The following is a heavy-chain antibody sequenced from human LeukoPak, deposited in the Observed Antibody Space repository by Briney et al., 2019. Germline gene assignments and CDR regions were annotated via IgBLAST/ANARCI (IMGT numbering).Heavy chain of an antibody. D-gene: IGHD5-18*01. CDR1: GGSISNNNW. V-gene: IGHV4-4*02. CDR2: IYHDGST. Sequence: SSETLSLTCAVPGGSISNNNWWIWVRPSPEKGLEWIGEIYHDGSTNYNPSLKSRVTISMDKSKNQLSLKLNFVTAADTAVYYCARDRGGYTYSHDYWGQGTLVTVSS. CDR3: ARDRGGYTYSHDY. J-gene: IGHJ4*02.